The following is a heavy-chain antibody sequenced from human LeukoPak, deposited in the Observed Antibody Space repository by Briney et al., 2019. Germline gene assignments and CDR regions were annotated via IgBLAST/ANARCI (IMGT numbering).Heavy chain of an antibody. CDR1: GYTFTVYY. CDR3: ARGATMVRGVMNY. D-gene: IGHD3-10*01. J-gene: IGHJ4*02. Sequence: ASVKVSCKASGYTFTVYYMHWVRQAPGQGGEGMGWINPNSGGTNYAQKFQGRVTMTRDTSISTAYMQLSRLRSDDTAVYYCARGATMVRGVMNYWGQGTLVTVSS. V-gene: IGHV1-2*02. CDR2: INPNSGGT.